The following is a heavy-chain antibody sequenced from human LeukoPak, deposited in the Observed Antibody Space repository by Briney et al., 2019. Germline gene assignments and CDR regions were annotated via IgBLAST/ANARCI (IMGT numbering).Heavy chain of an antibody. CDR3: ARDIVATGFLYYYYYMDV. CDR2: ISSSGSTI. V-gene: IGHV3-48*03. J-gene: IGHJ6*03. D-gene: IGHD5-12*01. Sequence: TGGSLRLSCAASGFAFSSYEMNWVRQAPGKGLEWVSYISSSGSTIYYADSVKGRFTISRDNAKNSLYLQMNSLRAEDTAVYYCARDIVATGFLYYYYYMDVWGKGTTVTVSS. CDR1: GFAFSSYE.